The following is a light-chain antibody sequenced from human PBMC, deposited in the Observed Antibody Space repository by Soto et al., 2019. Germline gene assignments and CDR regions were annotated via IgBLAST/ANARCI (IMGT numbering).Light chain of an antibody. CDR3: SSYTSSSTHYV. J-gene: IGLJ1*01. CDR1: SSDDGGYNY. Sequence: QSVLTQPASVSGSPGQSITISCTGTSSDDGGYNYVSWYQQHPGKAPKLMIYDVSNRPSGVSNRFSGSQSGITASLTISGLQAEDEADYYCSSYTSSSTHYVFGTGTKLTVL. V-gene: IGLV2-14*01. CDR2: DVS.